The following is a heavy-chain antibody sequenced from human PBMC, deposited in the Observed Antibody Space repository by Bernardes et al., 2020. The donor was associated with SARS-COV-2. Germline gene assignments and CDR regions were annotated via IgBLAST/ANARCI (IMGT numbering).Heavy chain of an antibody. CDR1: GFTFSSYW. V-gene: IGHV3-74*01. CDR2: INGDGSST. J-gene: IGHJ6*02. Sequence: GGSLRLSCEASGFTFSSYWMHWVRQAPGKGPVWVSRINGDGSSTRFAESVKGRFTISRDNAENTLYLQMNSLTADDTAVYFCARSHYYDGRGYFNYYYALDVWGQGTTVTVSS. CDR3: ARSHYYDGRGYFNYYYALDV. D-gene: IGHD3-22*01.